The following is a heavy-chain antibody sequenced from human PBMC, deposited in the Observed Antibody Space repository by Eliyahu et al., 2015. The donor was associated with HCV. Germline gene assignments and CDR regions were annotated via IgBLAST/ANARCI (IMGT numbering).Heavy chain of an antibody. J-gene: IGHJ5*02. V-gene: IGHV3-48*02. CDR3: AGDLNPRDGYTP. CDR2: XSSSSSVM. D-gene: IGHD5-24*01. Sequence: EVQLVESGGGLVQPGGSLRLSCAXXGFXFSSYNXNWVRQAPXKGLEWVAYXSSSSSVMNYADSVKGRFTISRDNAKNSLYLQMDSLRDEDTAVYHCAGDLNPRDGYTPWGQGTLVSVSS. CDR1: GFXFSSYN.